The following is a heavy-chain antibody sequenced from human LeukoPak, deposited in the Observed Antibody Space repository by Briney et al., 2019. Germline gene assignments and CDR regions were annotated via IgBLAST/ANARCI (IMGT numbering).Heavy chain of an antibody. D-gene: IGHD3-10*01. CDR2: IYYSGST. CDR1: GGSISSHY. CDR3: ARDSSVRGVIISDWFDP. V-gene: IGHV4-59*11. Sequence: SETLSLTCTVSGGSISSHYWSWIRQPPGKGLEWIGYIYYSGSTNYNPSLKSRVTMSVDTSKNQFSLKLSSVTAADTAVYYCARDSSVRGVIISDWFDPWGQGTLVTVSS. J-gene: IGHJ5*02.